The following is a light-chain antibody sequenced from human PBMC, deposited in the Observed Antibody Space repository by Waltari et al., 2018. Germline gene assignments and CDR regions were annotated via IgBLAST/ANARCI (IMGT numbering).Light chain of an antibody. Sequence: DIQMTQSPSTLSASVGDRVTITCRAGQSISDSLAWYQQKPGKAPKVLIYKTSSLDSGVPSRFSGSGSGTEFRLTISSLQPDDFATYYCLQYNTYPWTFGQGTKVEIK. V-gene: IGKV1-5*03. CDR2: KTS. J-gene: IGKJ1*01. CDR1: QSISDS. CDR3: LQYNTYPWT.